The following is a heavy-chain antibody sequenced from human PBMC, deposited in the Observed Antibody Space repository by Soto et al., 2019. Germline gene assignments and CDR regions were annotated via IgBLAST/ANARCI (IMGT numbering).Heavy chain of an antibody. CDR2: IKEDGSDE. J-gene: IGHJ1*01. CDR1: GFTFSTYW. CDR3: AISNEFQPLRPNDH. D-gene: IGHD3-3*01. V-gene: IGHV3-7*01. Sequence: GGSLRLSCTASGFTFSTYWMSWVRQAPGKGLEWVANIKEDGSDEYYVDSVKGRFTISRDNAKNSVYLQMNSLRVEDSALYYCAISNEFQPLRPNDHRAQRTLVTVSS.